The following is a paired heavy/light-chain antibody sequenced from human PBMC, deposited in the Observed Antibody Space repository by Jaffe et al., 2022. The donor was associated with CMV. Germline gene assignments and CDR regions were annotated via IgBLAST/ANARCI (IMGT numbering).Heavy chain of an antibody. CDR2: IHYTGRT. J-gene: IGHJ4*02. Sequence: QLQLQESGPGLVKPSETLSLSCTVSGGSIRSSGYYWAWIRQPPGKGLESIGSIHYTGRTHYNPSLKGRVTISVDTSKNQFSLKLSSVTAADTAVYYCAKRGGGWSPIDYWGQGTLVTVSS. CDR3: AKRGGGWSPIDY. CDR1: GGSIRSSGYY. D-gene: IGHD6-19*01. V-gene: IGHV4-39*01.
Light chain of an antibody. V-gene: IGLV2-8*01. CDR3: SSYASSSNFEV. Sequence: QSALTQPPSASGSPGQSVTISCTGTSSDVGGFDSVSWYQQHPGKAPQLMIYEVNKRPSGVPDRFSGSRSGNTASLTVSGLQAEDEADYYCSSYASSSNFEVFGGGTKLTVL. CDR1: SSDVGGFDS. J-gene: IGLJ3*02. CDR2: EVN.